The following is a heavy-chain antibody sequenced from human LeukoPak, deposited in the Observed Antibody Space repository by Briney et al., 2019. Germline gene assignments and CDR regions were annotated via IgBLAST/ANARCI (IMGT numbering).Heavy chain of an antibody. CDR1: GYTFTDYY. CDR2: VDPEDGET. CDR3: ATLSGSYYENDY. V-gene: IGHV1-69-2*01. J-gene: IGHJ4*02. D-gene: IGHD1-26*01. Sequence: ASVKVSCKASGYTFTDYYMHWVQQAPGKGLEWMGRVDPEDGETIYAEKFQGRATITADTSTDTAYMELSSLRSEDTAVYYCATLSGSYYENDYWGQGTLVTVSS.